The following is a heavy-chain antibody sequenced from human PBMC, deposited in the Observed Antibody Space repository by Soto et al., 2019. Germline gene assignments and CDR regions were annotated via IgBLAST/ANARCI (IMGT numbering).Heavy chain of an antibody. CDR1: GGTFSSYA. CDR3: ASSYRQQLAQFDY. CDR2: IIPIFGTA. V-gene: IGHV1-69*13. J-gene: IGHJ4*02. Sequence: SVKVSCKASGGTFSSYAISWVRQAPGQVLEWMGGIIPIFGTANYAQKFQGRVTITADESTSTAYMELSSLRSEDTAVYYCASSYRQQLAQFDYWGQGTLVTVSS. D-gene: IGHD6-13*01.